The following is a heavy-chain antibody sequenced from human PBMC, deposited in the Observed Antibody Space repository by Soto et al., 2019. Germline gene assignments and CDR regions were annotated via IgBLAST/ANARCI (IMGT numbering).Heavy chain of an antibody. CDR3: ARWVYYYGSQNWFDP. CDR1: GYTFTNFG. CDR2: ISAYNGNT. J-gene: IGHJ5*02. Sequence: ASVKVSCKASGYTFTNFGISWVRQAPGQGLEWMGWISAYNGNTNYAQKLQGRVTMTTDTSTSTAYMELRSLRSDDTAVYYCARWVYYYGSQNWFDPWGQGTLVTSPQ. V-gene: IGHV1-18*01. D-gene: IGHD3-10*01.